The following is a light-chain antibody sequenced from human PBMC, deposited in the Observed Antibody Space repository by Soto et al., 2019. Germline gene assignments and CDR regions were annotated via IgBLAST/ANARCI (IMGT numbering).Light chain of an antibody. J-gene: IGKJ5*01. V-gene: IGKV2-28*01. CDR3: MQALQTPTT. CDR1: QSLLYSNGYNY. CDR2: LGS. Sequence: DIVITHSPLSLPVTPGEPASISCRSRQSLLYSNGYNYLDWYLQKPGQSPQLLIYLGSNRASGVPDRFSGSGSGTDFTLKISRVEAEDVGVYFCMQALQTPTTFGQGTRLE.